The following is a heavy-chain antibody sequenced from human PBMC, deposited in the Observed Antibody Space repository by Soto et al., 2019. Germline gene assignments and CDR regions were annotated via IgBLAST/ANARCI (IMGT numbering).Heavy chain of an antibody. CDR3: ARGRYYYDSSGYYRPSAKYYFDY. V-gene: IGHV4-34*01. J-gene: IGHJ4*02. CDR1: GGSFSGYY. Sequence: SETLSLTCAVYGGSFSGYYWSWIRQPPGKGLEWIGEINHSGSTNYNPSLKSRVTISVDTSKNQFSLKLSSVTAADTAVYYCARGRYYYDSSGYYRPSAKYYFDYWGQGTLVTVS. CDR2: INHSGST. D-gene: IGHD3-22*01.